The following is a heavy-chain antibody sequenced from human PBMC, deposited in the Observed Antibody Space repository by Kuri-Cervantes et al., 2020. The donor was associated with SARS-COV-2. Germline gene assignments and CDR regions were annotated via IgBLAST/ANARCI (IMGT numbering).Heavy chain of an antibody. CDR2: IYYSGST. CDR3: ARGGNSGSYSLDY. CDR1: GGSISSQY. J-gene: IGHJ4*02. Sequence: SETLCLPCTVSGGSISSQYWSWIRQPPGKGLEWIGYIYYSGSTNYNPSLKSRVTISVDTSKSQFSLKLSSVSAADTAVYYCARGGNSGSYSLDYWGQGTLVTVSS. D-gene: IGHD1-26*01. V-gene: IGHV4-59*08.